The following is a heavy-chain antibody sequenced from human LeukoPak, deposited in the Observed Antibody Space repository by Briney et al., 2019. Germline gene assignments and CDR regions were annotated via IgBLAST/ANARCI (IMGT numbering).Heavy chain of an antibody. Sequence: ASGTLSLTCAVSGGSISSSNWWSWVRQPPGKGLEWIGEIYHSGSTNYNPSLKSRVTISVDKSKNQFSLKLSSVTAADTAVYYCARVPGTRDSSSWLTNWFDPWGQGTLVTVSS. J-gene: IGHJ5*02. D-gene: IGHD6-13*01. V-gene: IGHV4-4*02. CDR1: GGSISSSNW. CDR2: IYHSGST. CDR3: ARVPGTRDSSSWLTNWFDP.